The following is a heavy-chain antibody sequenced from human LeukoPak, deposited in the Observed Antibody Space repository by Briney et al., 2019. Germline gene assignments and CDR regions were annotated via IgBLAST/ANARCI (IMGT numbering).Heavy chain of an antibody. CDR3: ARNFHHENWDY. CDR1: GYTFSKNS. J-gene: IGHJ4*02. Sequence: ASVKVSCKASGYTFSKNSINWVRQAPGQRLEWMVWISGYNGKRSYAQNIQDRVTMTTDTSTSTAYMELRSLRSDDTAVYYGARNFHHENWDYWGQGTLVTVSS. V-gene: IGHV1-18*01. CDR2: ISGYNGKR.